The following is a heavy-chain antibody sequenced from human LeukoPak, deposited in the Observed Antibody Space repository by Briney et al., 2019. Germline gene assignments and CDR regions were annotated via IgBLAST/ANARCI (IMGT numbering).Heavy chain of an antibody. CDR1: GYTFTGYY. V-gene: IGHV1-2*02. Sequence: ASVKVSCKASGYTFTGYYMHWVRQAPGQGLEWMGWINPNSGGTNYAQKFQGRVTMTRDTSISTAYMELSRLRSDDTAVYYCAREETVVTRSHYYYYGMDVWGQGTTVTVSS. J-gene: IGHJ6*02. CDR2: INPNSGGT. D-gene: IGHD4-23*01. CDR3: AREETVVTRSHYYYYGMDV.